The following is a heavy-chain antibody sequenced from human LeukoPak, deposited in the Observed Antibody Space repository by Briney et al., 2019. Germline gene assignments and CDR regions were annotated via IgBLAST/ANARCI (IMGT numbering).Heavy chain of an antibody. CDR3: ARAYDFWSGYYTPNYGMDV. CDR1: GYTFTSYG. J-gene: IGHJ6*02. V-gene: IGHV1-69*13. D-gene: IGHD3-3*01. CDR2: IIPIFGTA. Sequence: SVKVSCKASGYTFTSYGISWVRQAPGQGLEWMGGIIPIFGTANYAQKFQGRVTITADESTSTAYMELSSLRSEDTAVYYCARAYDFWSGYYTPNYGMDVWGQGTTVTVSS.